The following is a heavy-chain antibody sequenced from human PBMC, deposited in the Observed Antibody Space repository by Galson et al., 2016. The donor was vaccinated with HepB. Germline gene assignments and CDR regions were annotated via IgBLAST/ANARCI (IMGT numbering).Heavy chain of an antibody. Sequence: SLRLSCAASGFTFSSYAMSWVRQAPGKGLEWVSVISGSGGSTYYADSVKGRFTISRDNSKNTLYLQMNSLRAGDTAVYYCAKDLYYYDSSGQSFFDYWGQGTQVTVSS. CDR2: ISGSGGST. V-gene: IGHV3-23*01. CDR3: AKDLYYYDSSGQSFFDY. CDR1: GFTFSSYA. J-gene: IGHJ4*02. D-gene: IGHD3-22*01.